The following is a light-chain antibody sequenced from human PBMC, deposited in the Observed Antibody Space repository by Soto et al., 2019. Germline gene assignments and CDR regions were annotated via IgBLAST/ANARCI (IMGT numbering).Light chain of an antibody. CDR2: EVS. CDR1: SSDVGGYNY. V-gene: IGLV2-8*01. CDR3: ISYAGTAYV. Sequence: QSALTQPPSASGSPGQSVTISCSGTSSDVGGYNYVSWYQQHPGKAPKLMIYEVSKRPSGVPDRFSGSKSGNTASLTVSGLQAEDEADYYCISYAGTAYVLGTGTKVTV. J-gene: IGLJ1*01.